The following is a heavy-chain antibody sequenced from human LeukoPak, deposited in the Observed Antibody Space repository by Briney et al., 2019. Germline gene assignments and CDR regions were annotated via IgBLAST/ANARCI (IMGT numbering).Heavy chain of an antibody. V-gene: IGHV4-31*03. Sequence: KTSETLSLTCTVSGGSISSGGYYWSWIRQHPGKGLEWIGYIYYSGGTYYNPSLKSRVTISVDTSKNQFSLKLSSVTAADTAVYYCARDRGYYGSGSPPRYYYYGMDVWGQGTTVTVSS. CDR3: ARDRGYYGSGSPPRYYYYGMDV. D-gene: IGHD3-10*01. CDR2: IYYSGGT. J-gene: IGHJ6*02. CDR1: GGSISSGGYY.